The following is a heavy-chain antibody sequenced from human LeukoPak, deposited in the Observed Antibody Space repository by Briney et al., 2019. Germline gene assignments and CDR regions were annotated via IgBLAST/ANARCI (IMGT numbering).Heavy chain of an antibody. V-gene: IGHV3-74*01. CDR2: INSDGSWT. CDR3: AKDRGPTGTTISDY. CDR1: GNYW. J-gene: IGHJ4*02. Sequence: PGGSLRLSCAASGNYWMHWVRQAPGKGLVWVSHINSDGSWTSYADSVKGRFTISKDNAKNTVYLQMNSLRAEDTAVYYCAKDRGPTGTTISDYWGQGTLVTVSS. D-gene: IGHD1-1*01.